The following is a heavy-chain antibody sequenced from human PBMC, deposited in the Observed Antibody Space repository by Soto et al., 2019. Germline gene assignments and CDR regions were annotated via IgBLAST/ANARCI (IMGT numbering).Heavy chain of an antibody. Sequence: GGSLRLSCAASGFTFSNAWMSWVRQAPGKGLGWVGRIKSNTDGGTTDYAAPVKGRFTISRDDSKNTLYLQMNSLKTEDTAVYYCTPAEWELPPSYWGQGTLVTVSS. J-gene: IGHJ4*02. V-gene: IGHV3-15*01. CDR2: IKSNTDGGTT. D-gene: IGHD1-26*01. CDR3: TPAEWELPPSY. CDR1: GFTFSNAW.